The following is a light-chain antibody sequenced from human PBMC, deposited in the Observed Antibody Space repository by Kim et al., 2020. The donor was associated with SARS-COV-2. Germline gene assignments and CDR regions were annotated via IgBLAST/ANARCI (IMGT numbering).Light chain of an antibody. CDR2: KDS. V-gene: IGLV3-27*01. J-gene: IGLJ3*02. CDR1: VLAKKY. Sequence: SYELTQPSSVSVSPGQTARITCSGDVLAKKYARWFQQKPGQAPVLVIYKDSERPSGIPERFSGSSSGTTVTLTISGAQVEDEADYYCYSAAYNNLVFGGGTQLTVL. CDR3: YSAAYNNLV.